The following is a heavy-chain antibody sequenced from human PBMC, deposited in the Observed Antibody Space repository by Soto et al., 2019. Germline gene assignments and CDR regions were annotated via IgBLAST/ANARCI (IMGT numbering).Heavy chain of an antibody. D-gene: IGHD4-4*01. Sequence: ASVKVSCKASGGTFSSYAISWVRQAPGQGLEWMGGIIPIFGTANYAQKFQGRVTITADKSTSTAYMELSSLRSEDTAVYYCARDSNDYSNYRVPMDVWGQGTTVTVSS. J-gene: IGHJ6*02. CDR2: IIPIFGTA. V-gene: IGHV1-69*06. CDR3: ARDSNDYSNYRVPMDV. CDR1: GGTFSSYA.